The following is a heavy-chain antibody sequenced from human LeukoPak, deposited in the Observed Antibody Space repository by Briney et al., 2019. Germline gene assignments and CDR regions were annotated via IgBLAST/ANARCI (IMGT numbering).Heavy chain of an antibody. V-gene: IGHV4-59*01. J-gene: IGHJ5*02. CDR1: GGSISSYY. CDR2: IYYSGST. Sequence: PSETLSLTCTVSGGSISSYYWSWIRQPPGKGLEWIGYIYYSGSTNYNPSLKSRVTISVDTSKNQFSLKLSSVTAADTAVYYCARVDLGAIGDWFDPWGQGTQVTVSS. D-gene: IGHD3-16*01. CDR3: ARVDLGAIGDWFDP.